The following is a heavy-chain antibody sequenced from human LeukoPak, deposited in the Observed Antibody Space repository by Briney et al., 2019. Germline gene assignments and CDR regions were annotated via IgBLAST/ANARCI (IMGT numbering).Heavy chain of an antibody. CDR3: ARSAGYYDSSGYHDAFDI. J-gene: IGHJ3*02. CDR2: INPSGGST. V-gene: IGHV1-46*01. D-gene: IGHD3-22*01. Sequence: ASVTVSCKASGYTFTSYYMHWVRQAPGQGLEWMGIINPSGGSTSYAQKFQGRVTMTRDMSTSTVYMELSSLRSEDTAVCYCARSAGYYDSSGYHDAFDIWGQGTMVTVSS. CDR1: GYTFTSYY.